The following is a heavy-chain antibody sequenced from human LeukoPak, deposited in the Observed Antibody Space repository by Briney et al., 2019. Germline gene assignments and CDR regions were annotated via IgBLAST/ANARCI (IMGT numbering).Heavy chain of an antibody. CDR3: ASRSSYFDY. CDR2: IYHSGST. J-gene: IGHJ4*02. Sequence: SETLSLTCAVSGYSTSSGYYWGWIRQPPGKGLEWIGSIYHSGSTNYNPSLKSRVTISVDTPKNQFSLKLSSVTAADTAVYYCASRSSYFDYWGQGTLVTVSS. CDR1: GYSTSSGYY. V-gene: IGHV4-38-2*01.